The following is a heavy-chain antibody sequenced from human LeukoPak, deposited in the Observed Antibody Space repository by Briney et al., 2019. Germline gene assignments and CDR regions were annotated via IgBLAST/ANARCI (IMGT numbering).Heavy chain of an antibody. V-gene: IGHV3-30*04. CDR2: ISYDGSNK. D-gene: IGHD5-18*01. J-gene: IGHJ5*02. CDR1: GFTFNSYA. Sequence: PGGSLRPSCAASGFTFNSYAMHWVRRAPGKGLEGVADISYDGSNKYYAHSVKGRFTISRDNSKNTLYLQMNSQRAEATTVYYCARGVDTATSLDPSGEGTPLTVSS. CDR3: ARGVDTATSLDP.